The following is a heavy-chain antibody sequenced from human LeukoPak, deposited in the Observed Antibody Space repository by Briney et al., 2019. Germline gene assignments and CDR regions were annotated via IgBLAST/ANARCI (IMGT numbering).Heavy chain of an antibody. CDR2: IYYSGST. D-gene: IGHD5-24*01. CDR3: ARTKMEIDY. J-gene: IGHJ4*02. CDR1: GGSISSSSYY. Sequence: PSETLSLTCTVSGGSISSSSYYWGWIRQPPGKGLEWIGSIYYSGSTYYYPSLKSRVTISVDTSKNQFSLKLSSVTAADTAVYYCARTKMEIDYWGQGTLVTVSS. V-gene: IGHV4-39*01.